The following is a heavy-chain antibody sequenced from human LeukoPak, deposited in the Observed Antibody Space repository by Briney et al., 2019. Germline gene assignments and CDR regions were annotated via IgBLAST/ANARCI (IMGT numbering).Heavy chain of an antibody. CDR3: AKGMASGWYFPFDY. J-gene: IGHJ4*02. Sequence: GGSPRLSCAASGFTFSNYAMSWVRQAPGKGLEWVSFTSGSGKSTYYADSVKGRFTISRDNSKNTLYLQMSSLRAEDTAVYYCAKGMASGWYFPFDYWGQGTLATVSS. D-gene: IGHD6-19*01. V-gene: IGHV3-23*01. CDR1: GFTFSNYA. CDR2: TSGSGKST.